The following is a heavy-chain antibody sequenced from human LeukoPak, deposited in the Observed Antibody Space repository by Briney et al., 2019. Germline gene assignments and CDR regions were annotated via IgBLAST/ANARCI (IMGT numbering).Heavy chain of an antibody. J-gene: IGHJ5*02. D-gene: IGHD3-10*01. CDR2: ISSSGGST. V-gene: IGHV3-23*01. Sequence: GGSLRLSCAASGFTFSSYAMSWVRQAPGKGLEWVSAISSSGGSTYYADSVKGRFTISRDNSKNTLYLQMNSLRAEDTAVYYCAKDTGGSGSYYNWYNWFDPWGQGTLVTVSS. CDR3: AKDTGGSGSYYNWYNWFDP. CDR1: GFTFSSYA.